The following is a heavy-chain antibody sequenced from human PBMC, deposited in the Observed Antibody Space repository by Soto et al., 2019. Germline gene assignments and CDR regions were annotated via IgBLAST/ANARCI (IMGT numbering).Heavy chain of an antibody. CDR3: ARKHSNSGGFDY. J-gene: IGHJ4*02. V-gene: IGHV1-3*01. CDR1: GYSFSTYA. Sequence: ASVKVSCKTSGYSFSTYAMHWVRHAPGQRLEWMGWVNAGNGYPEYSQKFQDRVTFTRDTSASTAYMELSSLRSEDTAICYCARKHSNSGGFDYWGQGALVTVSS. CDR2: VNAGNGYP. D-gene: IGHD4-4*01.